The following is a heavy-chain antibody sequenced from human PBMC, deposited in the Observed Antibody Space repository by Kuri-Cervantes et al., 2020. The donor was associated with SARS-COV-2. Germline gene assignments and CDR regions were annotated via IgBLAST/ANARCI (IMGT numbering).Heavy chain of an antibody. CDR2: INHSGST. V-gene: IGHV4-34*01. CDR3: ARGRIRPFDY. J-gene: IGHJ4*02. Sequence: GSLRLSCAVYGGSFSGYYWSWIRQPPGKGLEWIGEINHSGSTNYNPSLKSRVTISVDTSKNQFSLKLSSVTAADTAVYYGARGRIRPFDYWGQGTLVTVSS. CDR1: GGSFSGYY.